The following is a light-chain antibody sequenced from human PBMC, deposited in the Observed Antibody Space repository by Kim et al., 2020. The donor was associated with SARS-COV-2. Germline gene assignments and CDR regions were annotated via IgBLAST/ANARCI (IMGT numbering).Light chain of an antibody. Sequence: VTISCTGSSSNIGAGYDVHWYQQLPGTAPKLLIYGNNNRPSGVPDRFSASKSGTSASLAITGLQAEDEADYYCQSYDSSLSGSKVFGGGTKLTVL. J-gene: IGLJ2*01. CDR3: QSYDSSLSGSKV. V-gene: IGLV1-40*01. CDR2: GNN. CDR1: SSNIGAGYD.